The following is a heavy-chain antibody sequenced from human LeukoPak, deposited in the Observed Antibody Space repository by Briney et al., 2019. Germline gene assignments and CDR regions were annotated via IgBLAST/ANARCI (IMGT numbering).Heavy chain of an antibody. J-gene: IGHJ6*02. CDR3: ATRYVYYGSARQKYYYGMDV. Sequence: ASVKVSCKASGYTFTGYYLHWVRQDPGQGLEWVGWINPNSGGTNYAQKFQGRVTMTRDTSITTVYMELSRLRSDDTAVYYCATRYVYYGSARQKYYYGMDVWGQGTTVTVSS. D-gene: IGHD3-10*01. CDR1: GYTFTGYY. CDR2: INPNSGGT. V-gene: IGHV1-2*02.